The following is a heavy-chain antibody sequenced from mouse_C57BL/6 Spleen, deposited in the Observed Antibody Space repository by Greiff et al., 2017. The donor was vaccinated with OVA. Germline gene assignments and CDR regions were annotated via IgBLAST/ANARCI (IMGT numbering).Heavy chain of an antibody. CDR1: GYTFTSYW. Sequence: QVQLQQPGAELVMPGASVKLSCKASGYTFTSYWMHWVKQRPGQGLEWIGEIDPSDSYTNYNQKFKGKSTLTVDKSSSTAYMQLSSLTSEDSAVYYCARAAQAPYYFDDWGQGTTLTVSS. CDR3: ARAAQAPYYFDD. J-gene: IGHJ2*01. V-gene: IGHV1-69*01. CDR2: IDPSDSYT. D-gene: IGHD3-2*02.